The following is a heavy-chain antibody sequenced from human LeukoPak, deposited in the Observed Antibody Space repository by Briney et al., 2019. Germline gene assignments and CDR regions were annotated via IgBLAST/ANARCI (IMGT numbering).Heavy chain of an antibody. CDR3: ASLLGVRGVIRYYFDY. J-gene: IGHJ4*02. V-gene: IGHV1-3*01. CDR1: GYTFTSYA. Sequence: ASVKVSCTASGYTFTSYAMHWVRQAPGQRLEWMGWINAGNGNTKYSQNFQGRVAITRDTSASTAYMELSSLRSEDTAVYYCASLLGVRGVIRYYFDYWGQGTLVTVSS. CDR2: INAGNGNT. D-gene: IGHD3-10*01.